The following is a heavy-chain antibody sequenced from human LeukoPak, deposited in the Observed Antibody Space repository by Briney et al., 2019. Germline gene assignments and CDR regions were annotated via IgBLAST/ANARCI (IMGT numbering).Heavy chain of an antibody. CDR1: GFTVSSNY. Sequence: GGSLRLSCAASGFTVSSNYMSWVRQAPGKGLEWVSVIYSGGSTYYADSVKGRFTISRDNSKNTLYLQMNSLRAEDTAVYYCARVHSSNWSFDYWGQGTLVTVSS. CDR3: ARVHSSNWSFDY. V-gene: IGHV3-53*01. J-gene: IGHJ4*02. D-gene: IGHD6-13*01. CDR2: IYSGGST.